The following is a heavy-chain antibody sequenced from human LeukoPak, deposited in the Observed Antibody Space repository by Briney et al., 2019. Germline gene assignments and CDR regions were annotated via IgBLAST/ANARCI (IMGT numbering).Heavy chain of an antibody. V-gene: IGHV3-23*01. CDR3: ARVSRDGYNSRTFDY. CDR2: ISGSGGST. J-gene: IGHJ4*02. Sequence: PGGSLRLSCAASGFTFSSYAMSWVRQAPGKGLEWVSAISGSGGSTYYADSVKGRFTISRDNSKNTLYLQMNSLRAEGTAVYYCARVSRDGYNSRTFDYWGQGTLVTVSS. D-gene: IGHD5-24*01. CDR1: GFTFSSYA.